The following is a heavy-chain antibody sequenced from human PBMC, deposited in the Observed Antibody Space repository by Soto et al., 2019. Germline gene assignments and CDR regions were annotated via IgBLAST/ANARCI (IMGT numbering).Heavy chain of an antibody. V-gene: IGHV3-33*01. CDR3: ARDLSVTTFDY. D-gene: IGHD4-17*01. J-gene: IGHJ4*02. CDR2: IWYDGSNK. CDR1: GFTFSSYG. Sequence: VQLVESGGGVVQPGRSLRLSCAASGFTFSSYGMHWVRQAPGKGLEWVAVIWYDGSNKYYADSVKGRFTISRDNSKNTLYLQMNSLRAEDTAVYYCARDLSVTTFDYWGQGTLVTVSS.